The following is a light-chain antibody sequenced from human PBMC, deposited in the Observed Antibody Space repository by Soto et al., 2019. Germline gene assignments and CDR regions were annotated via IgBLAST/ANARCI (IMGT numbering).Light chain of an antibody. CDR2: GAS. CDR3: QQLNAYPLT. J-gene: IGKJ5*01. V-gene: IGKV1-9*01. CDR1: QGISSY. Sequence: DIQLTQSPSFLSASLGDRVTITWRASQGISSYLAWFQQKPGRAPNLLIYGASTLQSGVPSRFSGSGYGTDFNLTISNLQPEDFATYYCQQLNAYPLTFGQGTRLEIK.